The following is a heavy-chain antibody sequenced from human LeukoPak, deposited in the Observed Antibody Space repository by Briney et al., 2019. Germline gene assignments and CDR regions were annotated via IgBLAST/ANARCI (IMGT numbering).Heavy chain of an antibody. CDR1: GFTFSSYA. D-gene: IGHD3-3*01. V-gene: IGHV3-23*01. CDR2: ISGSGGST. J-gene: IGHJ4*02. Sequence: PGGSLRLSCAASGFTFSSYAMSWVRQAPGKGLEWVSAISGSGGSTYYADSVKGRFTISRDNSKNTLYLQMNSLRAEDTAVYYCGSITIFGVVPRPHDYWGQGTLVTVSS. CDR3: GSITIFGVVPRPHDY.